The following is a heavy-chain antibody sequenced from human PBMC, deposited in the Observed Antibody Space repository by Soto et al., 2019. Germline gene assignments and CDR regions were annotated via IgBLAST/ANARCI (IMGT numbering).Heavy chain of an antibody. CDR2: IIPIFGTA. D-gene: IGHD4-17*01. V-gene: IGHV1-69*13. CDR3: ARDHDYGGNLVPI. CDR1: GGTFSSYA. J-gene: IGHJ4*02. Sequence: ASVKVSCKASGGTFSSYAISWVRQAPGQGLEWMGGIIPIFGTANYAQKFQGRVTITADESTSTAYMELSSLRSEDTAVYYCARDHDYGGNLVPIWGQRTLVTVSS.